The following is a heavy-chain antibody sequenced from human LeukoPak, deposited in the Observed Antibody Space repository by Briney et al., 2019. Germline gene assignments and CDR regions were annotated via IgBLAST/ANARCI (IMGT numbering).Heavy chain of an antibody. J-gene: IGHJ6*02. CDR1: GFTFSSYA. CDR2: ISYDGSNK. V-gene: IGHV3-30-3*01. D-gene: IGHD1-26*01. Sequence: PGGSLRLSCAASGFTFSSYAMHWVRQAPGKGLEWVAVISYDGSNKYYADSVKGRFTISRDNSKNTLYLQMNSLRAEDTAVYYCARDRYSGSYFYYYYYSGMDVWGQGTTVTVSS. CDR3: ARDRYSGSYFYYYYYSGMDV.